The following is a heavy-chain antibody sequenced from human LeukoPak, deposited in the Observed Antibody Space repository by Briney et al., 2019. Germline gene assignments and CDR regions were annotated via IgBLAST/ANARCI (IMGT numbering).Heavy chain of an antibody. Sequence: SVKVSCKASGGTFSSYAISWVRQAPGQGLEWIGGIIPIFGTANYAQKFQGRVTITADESTSTAYMELSSLRSGDTAVYYCARATYYDILTGYYPPYYYYGMDVWGKGTTVTVSS. J-gene: IGHJ6*04. V-gene: IGHV1-69*01. CDR2: IIPIFGTA. CDR1: GGTFSSYA. CDR3: ARATYYDILTGYYPPYYYYGMDV. D-gene: IGHD3-9*01.